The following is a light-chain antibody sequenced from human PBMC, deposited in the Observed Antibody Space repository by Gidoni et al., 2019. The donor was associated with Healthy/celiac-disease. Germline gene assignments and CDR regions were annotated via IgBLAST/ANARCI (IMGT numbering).Light chain of an antibody. V-gene: IGLV2-23*02. CDR3: CSYAGSSTLV. CDR1: SSDVGSYNL. Sequence: QSALTQPASVSGSPVQSTTLSCTATSSDVGSYNLVSWYQQHPGKAPKLMIYEVSERPSGVSNRFSGSKSGNTASLTISGLQGEDEADYYCCSYAGSSTLVFGGGTKLTVL. CDR2: EVS. J-gene: IGLJ3*02.